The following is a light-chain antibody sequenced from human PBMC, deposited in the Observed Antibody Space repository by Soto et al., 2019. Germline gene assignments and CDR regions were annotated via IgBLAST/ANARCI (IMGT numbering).Light chain of an antibody. J-gene: IGKJ2*01. Sequence: DIVMTQTPLSSPVTLGQPASISCRSSQSLVHSNGKTYLSWLHQRPGQPPRLLIYQISNRFSGVPERLSGSGVGTEFTLKISRVEAEDVWVYYFMQTTLFPTSGQETKLEIK. V-gene: IGKV2-24*01. CDR2: QIS. CDR3: MQTTLFPT. CDR1: QSLVHSNGKTY.